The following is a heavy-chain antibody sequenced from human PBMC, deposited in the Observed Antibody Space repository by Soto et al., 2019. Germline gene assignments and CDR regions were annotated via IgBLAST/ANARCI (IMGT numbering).Heavy chain of an antibody. CDR3: ARGAFGTVTTYYFDY. D-gene: IGHD4-17*01. CDR2: INWNGGST. J-gene: IGHJ4*02. Sequence: GGSLRLSCAVSGFIFDDYGMSWARQAPGKGLEWVAGINWNGGSTVYADSVKGRFTISRDNAKNSLYLQMNSLRVEDTAFYYCARGAFGTVTTYYFDYWGQGTLVTVSS. V-gene: IGHV3-20*04. CDR1: GFIFDDYG.